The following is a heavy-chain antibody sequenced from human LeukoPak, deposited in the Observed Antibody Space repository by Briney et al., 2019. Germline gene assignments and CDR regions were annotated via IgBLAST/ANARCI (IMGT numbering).Heavy chain of an antibody. V-gene: IGHV3-66*01. D-gene: IGHD3-16*01. Sequence: GGSLRLSCAASGFTVSSNYMAWVRQAPGKGLEWVSLIYSGGDTYYADSVQGRFTISRDNSKNMFHLQMNSLRAEDTAVYYCASRRPGSGYSYGYVDSWGQGTLVTVSS. J-gene: IGHJ4*02. CDR3: ASRRPGSGYSYGYVDS. CDR2: IYSGGDT. CDR1: GFTVSSNY.